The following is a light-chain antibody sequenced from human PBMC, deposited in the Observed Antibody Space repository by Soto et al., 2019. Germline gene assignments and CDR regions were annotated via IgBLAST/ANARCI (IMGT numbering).Light chain of an antibody. Sequence: DIVMTQSPDSLAVSLGERATIKCRSSQSILKSSIKKNSLAWYQQKPGQPPRLLIYWASTRDSGVPDRFSGSRSGTDFTPTITRLQAEDVAVYYCQQYYCSSLTFGGGTKVEIK. V-gene: IGKV4-1*01. CDR1: QSILKSSIKKNS. CDR2: WAS. CDR3: QQYYCSSLT. J-gene: IGKJ4*01.